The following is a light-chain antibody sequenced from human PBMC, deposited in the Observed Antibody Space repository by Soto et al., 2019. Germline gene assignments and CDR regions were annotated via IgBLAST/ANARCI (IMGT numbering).Light chain of an antibody. J-gene: IGKJ1*01. CDR2: GPS. CDR3: QQYGSSTWT. Sequence: EIVLTQSPGTLSLSPGEGATISCRASQSVSSSYLAWYQHKPGQAPRLLIYGPSRRATGVPDRFSGSGSGTDFTLTISRLEPEDFAVYYCQQYGSSTWTFGQGTKVEIK. V-gene: IGKV3-20*01. CDR1: QSVSSSY.